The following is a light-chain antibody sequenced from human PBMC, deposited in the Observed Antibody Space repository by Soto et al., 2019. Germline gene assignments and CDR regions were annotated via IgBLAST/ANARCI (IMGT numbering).Light chain of an antibody. CDR1: QSISNNE. V-gene: IGKV3-20*01. Sequence: EIVLTQSPGTLSLSPGERATLSCRASQSISNNELAWYQQKPGQAPRLLIHGASSRATGIPDRFSGSGSGIDFTLTISRVEPEDFAVYYCQPYGSSRTFGQGTRVEIK. CDR2: GAS. J-gene: IGKJ1*01. CDR3: QPYGSSRT.